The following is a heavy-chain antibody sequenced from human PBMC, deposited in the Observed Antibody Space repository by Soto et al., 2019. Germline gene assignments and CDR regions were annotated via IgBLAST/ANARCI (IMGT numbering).Heavy chain of an antibody. V-gene: IGHV5-10-1*01. Sequence: GESLKISCKGSGYSFAGYWITWVRQKTGKGLEWMGRIDPSDSQTYYSPSFRGHVTISVTKSITTVFLQWSSLRASDTAMYYCARQIYDSDTGPNFQYYFDSWGQGTPVTVSS. CDR1: GYSFAGYW. CDR2: IDPSDSQT. D-gene: IGHD3-22*01. J-gene: IGHJ4*02. CDR3: ARQIYDSDTGPNFQYYFDS.